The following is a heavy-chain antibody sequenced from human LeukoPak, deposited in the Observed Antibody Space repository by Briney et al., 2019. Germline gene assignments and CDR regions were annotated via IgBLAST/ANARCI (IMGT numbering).Heavy chain of an antibody. Sequence: PSETLSLTCTVSGGSISSSSYYWGWIRQPPGTGLEWIGSIYYSGSTNYNPSLKSRVTISVDTSKNQFSLKLSSVTAADTAVYYCASGTDGYNPSFFDYWGQGTLVTVSS. J-gene: IGHJ4*02. CDR2: IYYSGST. V-gene: IGHV4-39*07. CDR3: ASGTDGYNPSFFDY. CDR1: GGSISSSSYY. D-gene: IGHD5-24*01.